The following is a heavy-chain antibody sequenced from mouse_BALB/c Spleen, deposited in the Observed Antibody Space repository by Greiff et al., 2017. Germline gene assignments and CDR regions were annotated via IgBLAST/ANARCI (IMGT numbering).Heavy chain of an antibody. Sequence: VKLVESGPGLVAPSQSLSITCTVSGFSLTSYGVHWVRQPPGKGLEWLGVIWAGGSTNYNSALMSRLSLSKDNSTSQVFLKMNSLQTDDTAMYYCATVGSSFDYWGQGTTLTVSS. CDR2: IWAGGST. D-gene: IGHD1-1*01. J-gene: IGHJ2*01. CDR1: GFSLTSYG. CDR3: ATVGSSFDY. V-gene: IGHV2-9*02.